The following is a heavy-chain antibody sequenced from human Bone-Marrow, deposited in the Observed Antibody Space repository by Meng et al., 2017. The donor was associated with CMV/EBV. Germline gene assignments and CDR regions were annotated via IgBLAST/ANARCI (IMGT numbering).Heavy chain of an antibody. V-gene: IGHV1-69*05. J-gene: IGHJ4*02. Sequence: SVKVSCKASGGTFSSYAISWVRQAPGQGLGWMGGIIHIFGTANYAQKFQGRVTITTDESKSTAYMERSSLRSEDTAVYYCARDGRESITGTSALEYWGEGTLVTVSS. CDR2: IIHIFGTA. D-gene: IGHD1-7*01. CDR3: ARDGRESITGTSALEY. CDR1: GGTFSSYA.